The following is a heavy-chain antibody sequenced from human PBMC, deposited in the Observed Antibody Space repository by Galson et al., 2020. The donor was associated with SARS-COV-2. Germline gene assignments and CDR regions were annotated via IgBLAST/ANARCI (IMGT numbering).Heavy chain of an antibody. CDR2: ISGSGGST. CDR3: AKDRYCVGGVCPLDY. J-gene: IGHJ4*02. CDR1: GVTLSEYG. Sequence: GGSLISCAVSGVTLSEYGFSWVRQAPGKGLEWVSGISGSGGSTDYANSVKGRFTISKDNSKSTVDLQMNTVRAEDTAIYYCAKDRYCVGGVCPLDYWGLGTLVTVSS. V-gene: IGHV3-23*01. D-gene: IGHD2-8*02.